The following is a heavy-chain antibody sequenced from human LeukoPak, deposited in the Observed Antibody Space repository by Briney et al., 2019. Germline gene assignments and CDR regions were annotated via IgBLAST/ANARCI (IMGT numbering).Heavy chain of an antibody. D-gene: IGHD2-8*01. Sequence: GGSLRPSCPASGFTFNNDGMSWVRQAPGKGLGWVSTISGTDTSTYYAGSVKGRFTISTDNSKYTLYLQMNNLRAEDTALYYCGKARGARTRYRVDVWGKGKTVTVSS. CDR1: GFTFNNDG. CDR2: ISGTDTST. V-gene: IGHV3-23*01. J-gene: IGHJ6*04. CDR3: GKARGARTRYRVDV.